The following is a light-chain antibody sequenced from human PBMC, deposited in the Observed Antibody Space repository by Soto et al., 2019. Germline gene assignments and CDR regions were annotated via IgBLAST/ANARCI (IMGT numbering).Light chain of an antibody. J-gene: IGKJ3*01. V-gene: IGKV3-20*01. CDR3: QQYGSSPLT. Sequence: ETVLTQSPGTLSLSPGDRASLSCRASQNIIHNYLAWYQQKPGQPPRLLIYGAFIRATGISDRFSGSGSGTDFTLTISRLESEDFAVYYCQQYGSSPLTFGPGTKVDIK. CDR1: QNIIHNY. CDR2: GAF.